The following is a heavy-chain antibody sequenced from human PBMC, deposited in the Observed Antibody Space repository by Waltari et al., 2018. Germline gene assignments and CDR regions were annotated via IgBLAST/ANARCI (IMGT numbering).Heavy chain of an antibody. D-gene: IGHD6-25*01. Sequence: EVKLVESGGGLVQSGASLRLSCAASGFRFSSYWMNWVRQTPGKGLECVANIKEDGGEKYYVDSVKGRFTISRDNAKNSLYLQMNSLRVEDTAVYFCASVQRRWSMDVWGQGTTVTVSS. V-gene: IGHV3-7*01. CDR1: GFRFSSYW. CDR3: ASVQRRWSMDV. CDR2: IKEDGGEK. J-gene: IGHJ6*02.